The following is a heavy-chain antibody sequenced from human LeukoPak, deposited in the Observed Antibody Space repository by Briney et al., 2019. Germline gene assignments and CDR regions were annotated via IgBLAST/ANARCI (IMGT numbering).Heavy chain of an antibody. CDR3: ARDRSSSSWLYVGWFDP. CDR2: IYYSGST. V-gene: IGHV4-39*07. CDR1: GDSISTSSYY. J-gene: IGHJ5*02. Sequence: SETLSLTCSVSGDSISTSSYYWGWIRQPPGKGLEWIGTIYYSGSTYYNPSLTSRVTISVDTSKNQFSLKLSSVTAADTAVYYCARDRSSSSWLYVGWFDPWGQGTLVTVSS. D-gene: IGHD6-13*01.